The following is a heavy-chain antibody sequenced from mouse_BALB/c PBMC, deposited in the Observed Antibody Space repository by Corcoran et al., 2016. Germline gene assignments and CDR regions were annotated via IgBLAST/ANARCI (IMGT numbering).Heavy chain of an antibody. J-gene: IGHJ2*01. Sequence: QIQLVQSGPELKKPGETVKISCKASGYTFTNYGMNWVKQAPGKGLKWMGWINTYTGEPTYADDFKGRFAFSLETSASTAYLQINNLKNEDTATYCCARSATGPFFDYWGQGTTLTVSS. CDR1: GYTFTNYG. V-gene: IGHV9-3-1*01. CDR2: INTYTGEP. CDR3: ARSATGPFFDY.